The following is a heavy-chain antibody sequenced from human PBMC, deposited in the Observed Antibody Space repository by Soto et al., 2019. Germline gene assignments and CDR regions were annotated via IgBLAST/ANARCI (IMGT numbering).Heavy chain of an antibody. CDR2: SYWNDDK. V-gene: IGHV2-5*01. CDR1: GFSLSPSGVG. D-gene: IGHD3-22*01. CDR3: AISPYYYDSSGYYSNAVDI. Sequence: QITLKESGPTLVKPTQTLTLTCTFSGFSLSPSGVGVGWIRQPPGKALEWLALSYWNDDKRYSPSLKSRLTITQNTSKNQVVFTMNNMDPGDTATYYCAISPYYYDSSGYYSNAVDIWGQGTMVTVSS. J-gene: IGHJ3*02.